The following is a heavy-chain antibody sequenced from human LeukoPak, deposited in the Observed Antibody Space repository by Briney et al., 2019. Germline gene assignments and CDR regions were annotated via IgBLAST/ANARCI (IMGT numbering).Heavy chain of an antibody. D-gene: IGHD3-22*01. J-gene: IGHJ6*03. CDR3: ATTSYYYDRSGYYPYYVYYYMDV. CDR2: ISAYNGNT. Sequence: EASVKVSCKASGYTFTSYGISWVRQAPGQGLEWMGWISAYNGNTNYAQKLQGRVTMTTDTSTSTAYMELRSLRSDDTAVYYCATTSYYYDRSGYYPYYVYYYMDVWGKGTTVTTSS. V-gene: IGHV1-18*01. CDR1: GYTFTSYG.